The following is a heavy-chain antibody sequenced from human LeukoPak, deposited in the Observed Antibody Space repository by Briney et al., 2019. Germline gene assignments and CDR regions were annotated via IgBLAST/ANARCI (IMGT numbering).Heavy chain of an antibody. J-gene: IGHJ4*02. CDR1: GFTFSSYG. D-gene: IGHD3-9*01. CDR2: IWYDGSNK. V-gene: IGHV3-33*01. Sequence: GGSLRLSCAASGFTFSSYGMHWVRQAPGKGLEWVAVIWYDGSNKYYADSVKGRFTISRDNSKNTLYLQMNSLRAEDTAMYYCARDAYLRYFDWLPDYWGQGTLVTVSS. CDR3: ARDAYLRYFDWLPDY.